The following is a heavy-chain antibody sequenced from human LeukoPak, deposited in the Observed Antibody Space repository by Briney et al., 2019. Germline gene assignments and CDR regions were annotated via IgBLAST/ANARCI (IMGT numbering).Heavy chain of an antibody. V-gene: IGHV4-59*01. D-gene: IGHD2-8*01. CDR3: ARNGRGYSFDY. CDR2: IYYGGSS. J-gene: IGHJ4*02. CDR1: GGPISTYY. Sequence: PSETLSLTCTVSGGPISTYYWSWIRQAPGKGLEWIGYIYYGGSSNPNPSLKSRVTMSLDTSKNQSSLKLSSVTAADTAVYYCARNGRGYSFDYWGQGTLVTVSS.